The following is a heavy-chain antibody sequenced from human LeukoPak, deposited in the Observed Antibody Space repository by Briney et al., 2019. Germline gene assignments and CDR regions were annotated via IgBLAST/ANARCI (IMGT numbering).Heavy chain of an antibody. CDR1: GFTLSDHW. J-gene: IGHJ5*01. Sequence: GGSLRLSCAASGFTLSDHWMSRVRQAPGKGLEWVANIKEDGSEKYYVDSVKGRFTISRDNAKNSLYLQMNSLRAEDTAVYYCARGGDWYGSWGQGTLVTVSS. D-gene: IGHD2-15*01. CDR2: IKEDGSEK. V-gene: IGHV3-7*01. CDR3: ARGGDWYGS.